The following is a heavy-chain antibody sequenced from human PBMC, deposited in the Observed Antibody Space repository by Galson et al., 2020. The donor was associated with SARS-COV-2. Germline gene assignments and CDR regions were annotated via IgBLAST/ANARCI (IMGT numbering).Heavy chain of an antibody. Sequence: SVKVSCKTSGGTFSNYVINWVRQAPGQGLEWMGGIIPLFGTPNYAQRFRGRVTITADKSTTTAYMELTSLGSEDTAIYYCATWSLGFCTSTTCRPNPFDIWGQGTKVTVSS. CDR2: IIPLFGTP. J-gene: IGHJ3*02. V-gene: IGHV1-69*06. D-gene: IGHD2-2*01. CDR3: ATWSLGFCTSTTCRPNPFDI. CDR1: GGTFSNYV.